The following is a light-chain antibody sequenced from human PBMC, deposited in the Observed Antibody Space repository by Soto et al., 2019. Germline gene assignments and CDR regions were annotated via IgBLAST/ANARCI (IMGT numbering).Light chain of an antibody. Sequence: DIQMTQSPSSLSASVGDRVTITCRASQGIRNDLHWYQQKPGKAPKRLIYAASSLQSGVPSRFNGSGYWTAFTLTISNLQPADFATYYCLQHNSYPLTFGGGTKVEIK. CDR1: QGIRND. CDR3: LQHNSYPLT. J-gene: IGKJ4*01. CDR2: AAS. V-gene: IGKV1-17*02.